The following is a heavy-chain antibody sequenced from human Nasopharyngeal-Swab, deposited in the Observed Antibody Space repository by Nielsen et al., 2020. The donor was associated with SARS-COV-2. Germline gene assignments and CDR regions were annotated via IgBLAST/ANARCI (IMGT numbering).Heavy chain of an antibody. CDR2: IYYSGST. J-gene: IGHJ6*03. CDR3: ARANGVRGVIVDYYYYMDV. Sequence: SETLSLTCTVSGGSISSGGYYWSWIRQHPGKGLEWIGYIYYSGSTYYNPSLKSRVTISVDTSKNQFSLKLSSVTAADTVVYYCARANGVRGVIVDYYYYMDVWGKGTTVTVSS. V-gene: IGHV4-31*03. CDR1: GGSISSGGYY. D-gene: IGHD3-10*01.